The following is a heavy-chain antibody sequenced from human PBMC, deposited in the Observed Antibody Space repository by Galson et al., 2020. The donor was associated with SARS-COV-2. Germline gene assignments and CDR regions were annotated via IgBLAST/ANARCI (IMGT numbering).Heavy chain of an antibody. J-gene: IGHJ2*01. D-gene: IGHD4-17*01. CDR1: GASISSYY. CDR2: IYNSGSSRST. CDR3: ARRFYGDNWYFDL. V-gene: IGHV4-59*01. Sequence: ETSETLSLTCTVSGASISSYYWNWMRQPPGKGLEWIGYIYNSGSSRSTNYNSSLKSRVTISLDTSKNQFSLELSSVTAADTAVYYCARRFYGDNWYFDLWGRGTLVTVSS.